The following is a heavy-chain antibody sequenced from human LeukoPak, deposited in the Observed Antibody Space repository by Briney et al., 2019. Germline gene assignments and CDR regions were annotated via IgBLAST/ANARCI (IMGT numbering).Heavy chain of an antibody. CDR1: VCTFSSYA. CDR3: ARDNRYSSSWRTPYYYYMDV. D-gene: IGHD6-13*01. J-gene: IGHJ6*03. CDR2: IIPIFGTA. V-gene: IGHV1-69*13. Sequence: GASVKVTCKSSVCTFSSYAISWVRQPPGQGLEWMGGIIPIFGTANYAQKFQGRVTITADESTSTAYMELSSLRSEDTAVYYCARDNRYSSSWRTPYYYYMDVWGKGTTVTIPS.